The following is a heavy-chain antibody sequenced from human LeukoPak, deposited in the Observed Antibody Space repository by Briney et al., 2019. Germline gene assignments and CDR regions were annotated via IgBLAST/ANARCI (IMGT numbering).Heavy chain of an antibody. CDR1: GFTFSSYE. D-gene: IGHD3-22*01. CDR3: ARENSYYDSSGYYVYYFDY. J-gene: IGHJ4*02. Sequence: GSLRLSCAASGFTFSSYEMNWVRQAPGKGLEWVAVIAYDGSNKYYADSVKGRFTISRDNSKNTLYLQMNSLRAEDTAVYYCARENSYYDSSGYYVYYFDYWGQGTLVTVSS. CDR2: IAYDGSNK. V-gene: IGHV3-30-3*01.